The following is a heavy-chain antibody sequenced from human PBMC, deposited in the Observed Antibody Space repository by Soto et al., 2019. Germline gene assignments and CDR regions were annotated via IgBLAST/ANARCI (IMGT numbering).Heavy chain of an antibody. CDR3: ARRVVVEGGSWFDP. CDR2: ISYTGTT. Sequence: SETLSLTCSVSGGSISRSSYYWTWIRQPPGKGPEWIGSISYTGTTYYNPSLTSRVTISVDTSKNQFSLRLSSVTAADTAVYCCARRVVVEGGSWFDPWGQGALVTVSS. D-gene: IGHD2-15*01. J-gene: IGHJ5*02. V-gene: IGHV4-39*01. CDR1: GGSISRSSYY.